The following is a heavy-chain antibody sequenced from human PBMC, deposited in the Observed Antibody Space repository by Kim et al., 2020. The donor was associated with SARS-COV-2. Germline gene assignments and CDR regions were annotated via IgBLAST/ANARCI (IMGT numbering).Heavy chain of an antibody. V-gene: IGHV3-48*03. D-gene: IGHD3-22*01. CDR1: GFTFSSYE. CDR3: ARGPVYYDSSGYSGFDY. CDR2: ISSSGSTI. J-gene: IGHJ4*02. Sequence: GGSLRLSCAASGFTFSSYEMNWVRQAPGKGLEWVSYISSSGSTIYYADSVKGRFTISRDNAKNSLSLQMNSLRAEDTAVYYCARGPVYYDSSGYSGFDYWGQGTLVTVSS.